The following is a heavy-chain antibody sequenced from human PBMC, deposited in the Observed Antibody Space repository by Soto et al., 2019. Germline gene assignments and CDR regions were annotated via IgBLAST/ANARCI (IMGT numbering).Heavy chain of an antibody. CDR2: IYYSGST. Sequence: SETLSLTCTVSGGSISSSSYYWGWIRQPPGKGLEWIGSIYYSGSTYYNPSLKSRVTISVDTSKNQFSLKLSSVTAADTAVYYCARHRVVTDVKAQADIIRFDTWGQGTLVTVSS. J-gene: IGHJ5*02. D-gene: IGHD2-2*01. CDR1: GGSISSSSYY. CDR3: ARHRVVTDVKAQADIIRFDT. V-gene: IGHV4-39*01.